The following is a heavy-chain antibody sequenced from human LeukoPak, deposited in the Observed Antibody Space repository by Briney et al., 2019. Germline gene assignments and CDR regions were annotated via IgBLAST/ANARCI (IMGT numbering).Heavy chain of an antibody. Sequence: GGSLRLSCTGSGFTFDDYAMSWVRQAPGKGLEWVGFIRSKGHGGTTEYGASVKGRFSISRDDSKTIAFLEMNSLKTEDTAVYYCTTRDPPGSDWGQGTLVTVSS. D-gene: IGHD5-24*01. CDR3: TTRDPPGSD. J-gene: IGHJ4*02. CDR2: IRSKGHGGTT. CDR1: GFTFDDYA. V-gene: IGHV3-49*04.